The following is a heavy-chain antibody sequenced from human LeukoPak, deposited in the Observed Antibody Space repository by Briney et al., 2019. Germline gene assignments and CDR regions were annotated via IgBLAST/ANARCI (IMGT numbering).Heavy chain of an antibody. CDR1: GFTFSSYG. CDR2: ISGSGGST. D-gene: IGHD3-9*01. CDR3: AKDYDILTGYYKAPVDY. V-gene: IGHV3-23*01. Sequence: GGSLRLSCAASGFTFSSYGMSWVRQAPGKGLEWVSAISGSGGSTYYADSVKGRFTISRDSSKNTLYLQMNSLRAEDTAVYYCAKDYDILTGYYKAPVDYWGQGTLVTVSS. J-gene: IGHJ4*02.